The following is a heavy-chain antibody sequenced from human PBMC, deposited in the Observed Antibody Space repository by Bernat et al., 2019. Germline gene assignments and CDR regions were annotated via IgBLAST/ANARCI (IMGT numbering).Heavy chain of an antibody. D-gene: IGHD3-3*01. CDR1: GFTFSNAW. J-gene: IGHJ4*02. V-gene: IGHV3-15*01. CDR2: IKSKTDGGTI. Sequence: EVQLVESGGGLVKPGGSLRLSCAASGFTFSNAWMSWVRQAPGKGLEWVGRIKSKTDGGTIDYAATVKGRFTISRDDSKNTLYLQMNSLKTEDTAVYYCNTGAFFQVPGSGYYWFDYWGQGTLVTVSS. CDR3: NTGAFFQVPGSGYYWFDY.